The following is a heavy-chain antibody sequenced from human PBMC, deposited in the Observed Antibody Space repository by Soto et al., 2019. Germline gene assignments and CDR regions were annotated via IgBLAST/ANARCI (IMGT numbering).Heavy chain of an antibody. J-gene: IGHJ6*03. CDR3: VKDMGYCSGGSCYWGAYFYYYMDV. CDR1: GFSFNNYG. Sequence: QVQLVESGGGVVQPGGSLRLSCAASGFSFNNYGMHWVRQAPGKGLEGVAVILFDGSDNWYADSVKGRFTISRDNSKNTLYLHMNSLTAEDTAVYYCVKDMGYCSGGSCYWGAYFYYYMDVWGKGTTVTVSS. D-gene: IGHD2-15*01. V-gene: IGHV3-30*18. CDR2: ILFDGSDN.